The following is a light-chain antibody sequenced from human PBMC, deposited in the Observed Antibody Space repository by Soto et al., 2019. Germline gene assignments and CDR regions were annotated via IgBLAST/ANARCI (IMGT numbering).Light chain of an antibody. V-gene: IGLV2-14*01. CDR2: DVS. J-gene: IGLJ1*01. Sequence: QSALTQPASVSGSPGQSITISCTGTSSDVGGYNYVSWYQQHPGKAPKLMVYDVSNRPSGVSNRFSGSKSGNTASLIISGLQAEDEADYDCSSYTSTSTLVVFGTGTKVTVL. CDR3: SSYTSTSTLVV. CDR1: SSDVGGYNY.